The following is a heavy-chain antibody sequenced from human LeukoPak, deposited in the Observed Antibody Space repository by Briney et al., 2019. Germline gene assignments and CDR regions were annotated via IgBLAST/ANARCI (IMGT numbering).Heavy chain of an antibody. D-gene: IGHD3-10*01. CDR2: INHSGST. Sequence: SETLSLTCTVSGGSISSYYWSWIRQPPGKGLEWIGEINHSGSTNYNPSLKSRVTISVDTSKNQFSLKLSSVTAADTAAYYCARGKKPYGSGSYYVDYWGQGTLVTVSS. V-gene: IGHV4-34*01. CDR3: ARGKKPYGSGSYYVDY. CDR1: GGSISSYY. J-gene: IGHJ4*02.